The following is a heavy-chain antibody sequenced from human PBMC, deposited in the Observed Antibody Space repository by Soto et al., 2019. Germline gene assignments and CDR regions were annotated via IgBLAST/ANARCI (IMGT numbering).Heavy chain of an antibody. Sequence: GGSLRLSCAASGFTFSSYGMHWVRQAPGKGLEWVAVISYDGSNKYYADSVKGRFTISRDNSKNRLYLQMNSLRAEDTAVYYCAKDSYYDILTGYPDYWGQGTLVTVSS. J-gene: IGHJ4*02. V-gene: IGHV3-30*18. CDR1: GFTFSSYG. CDR2: ISYDGSNK. D-gene: IGHD3-9*01. CDR3: AKDSYYDILTGYPDY.